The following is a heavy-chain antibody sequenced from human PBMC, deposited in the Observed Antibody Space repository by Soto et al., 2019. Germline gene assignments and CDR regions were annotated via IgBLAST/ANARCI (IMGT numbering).Heavy chain of an antibody. CDR3: ARGGRVGRVYYYYYMDV. CDR2: TYYRSKWYN. Sequence: PSQTLSLTCAISGDSVSSNSAAWNCIRQSPSRGLEWLGRTYYRSKWYNDYAVSVKSRITINPDTSKNQFSLQLNSVTPEDTAVYYCARGGRVGRVYYYYYMDVWGKGTTVTVSS. V-gene: IGHV6-1*01. D-gene: IGHD1-26*01. J-gene: IGHJ6*03. CDR1: GDSVSSNSAA.